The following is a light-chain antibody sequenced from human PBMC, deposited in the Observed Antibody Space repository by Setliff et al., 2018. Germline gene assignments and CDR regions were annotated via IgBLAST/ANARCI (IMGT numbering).Light chain of an antibody. CDR1: NIKSKS. J-gene: IGLJ1*01. V-gene: IGLV3-21*04. CDR2: YDN. CDR3: QVWDTNTNHYV. Sequence: SYELTQPPSVSVAPGKTARITCGGNNIKSKSVHWYQQKPGQAPVLAIYYDNERPSEIPDRFSGSNSGDTATLTISRVEAGDEADYYCQVWDTNTNHYVFAAGTKVTVL.